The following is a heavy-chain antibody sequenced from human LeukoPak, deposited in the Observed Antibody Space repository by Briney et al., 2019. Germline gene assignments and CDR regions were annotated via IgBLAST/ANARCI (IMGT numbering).Heavy chain of an antibody. Sequence: PSETLSLTCSVSGGSISSSNHVWGWIRQPPGKGLEWIGEINHSGSTNYNPSLKSRVTISVDTSKNQFSLKLSSVTAADTAVYYCARGPHSSSSLHYYGMDVWGQGTTVTVSS. J-gene: IGHJ6*02. CDR1: GGSISSSNHV. CDR2: INHSGST. V-gene: IGHV4-39*07. D-gene: IGHD6-6*01. CDR3: ARGPHSSSSLHYYGMDV.